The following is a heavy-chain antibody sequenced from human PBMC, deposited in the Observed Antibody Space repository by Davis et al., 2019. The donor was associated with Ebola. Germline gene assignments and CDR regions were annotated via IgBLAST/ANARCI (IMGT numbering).Heavy chain of an antibody. CDR1: GYTFTNYD. J-gene: IGHJ5*02. CDR3: ARAPTGAATAKRDWFDP. V-gene: IGHV1-8*01. Sequence: ASVKVSCKASGYTFTNYDINWVRQATGQGLEWMGWMNPNSGNTDYAQKFQGRVTMTRNTSVSTAYMELSSLTSEDTAVYYCARAPTGAATAKRDWFDPWSQGTLVTVSS. D-gene: IGHD6-13*01. CDR2: MNPNSGNT.